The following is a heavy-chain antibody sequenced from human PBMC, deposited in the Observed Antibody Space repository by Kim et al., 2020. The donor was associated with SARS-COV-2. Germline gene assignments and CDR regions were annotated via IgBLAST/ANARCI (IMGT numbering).Heavy chain of an antibody. D-gene: IGHD2-2*01. J-gene: IGHJ4*02. CDR1: GYSFTSYW. CDR2: IYPGDSDT. CDR3: ARVGGCSSTSCPLDY. V-gene: IGHV5-51*07. Sequence: GESLKISCKGSGYSFTSYWIGWVHQMPGKGLEWMGIIYPGDSDTRYSPSFQGQVTISADKSISTAYLQWSSLKASDTAMYYCARVGGCSSTSCPLDYWGQGTLVTVSS.